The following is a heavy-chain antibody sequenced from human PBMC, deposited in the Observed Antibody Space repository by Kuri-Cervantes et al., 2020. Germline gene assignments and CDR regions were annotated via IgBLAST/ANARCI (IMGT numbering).Heavy chain of an antibody. J-gene: IGHJ6*02. Sequence: SCTVSGGSISSYYWSWIRQPPGKGLEWIGYIYYSGSTNYNPSLESRVTISVDTSKSQFSLKLSSVTAADTAVYYCASNSGSSLFNYYYYGMDVWGQGTTVTVSS. V-gene: IGHV4-59*01. CDR2: IYYSGST. D-gene: IGHD1-26*01. CDR3: ASNSGSSLFNYYYYGMDV. CDR1: GGSISSYY.